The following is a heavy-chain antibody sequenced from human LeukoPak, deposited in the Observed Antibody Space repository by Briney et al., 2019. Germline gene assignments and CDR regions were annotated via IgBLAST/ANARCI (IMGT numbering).Heavy chain of an antibody. V-gene: IGHV4-39*07. CDR3: ARTQFDAFDI. Sequence: SETLSLTCTVSGGSISSSNYYWGWIRQPPGKGLEWIGYMFYSGSTSYNPSLKSRVSMSVDTSRNQFSLKLTSVTALDTAVYYCARTQFDAFDIWGQGAMVTVSS. J-gene: IGHJ3*02. CDR1: GGSISSSNYY. CDR2: MFYSGST. D-gene: IGHD5-24*01.